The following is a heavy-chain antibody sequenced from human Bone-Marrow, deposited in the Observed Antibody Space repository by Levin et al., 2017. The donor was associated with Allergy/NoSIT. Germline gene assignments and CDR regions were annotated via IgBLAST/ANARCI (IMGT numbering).Heavy chain of an antibody. J-gene: IGHJ3*02. V-gene: IGHV4-38-2*02. CDR2: IYHSGST. Sequence: SETLSLTCAVSGSSISSGYYWGWIRQPPGKGLEWIGSIYHSGSTYYNPSLKSRVTISVDTSKNQFSLKLSSVTAADTAVYYCARDLYGSGSYYDAFDIWGQGTMVTVSS. D-gene: IGHD3-10*01. CDR3: ARDLYGSGSYYDAFDI. CDR1: GSSISSGYY.